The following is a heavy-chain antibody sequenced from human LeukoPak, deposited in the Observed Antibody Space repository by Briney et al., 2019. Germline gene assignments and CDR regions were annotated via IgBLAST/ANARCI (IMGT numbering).Heavy chain of an antibody. CDR3: ARGDDSGSSY. CDR1: GGSISSYY. V-gene: IGHV4-59*01. D-gene: IGHD1-26*01. CDR2: IYYSGST. J-gene: IGHJ4*02. Sequence: SETLSLTCTVSGGSISSYYWSWIRQPPGKGLEWIGYIYYSGSTDYNPSLKSRVTISVDTSKNQFSLKLSSVTAADTAVYYCARGDDSGSSYWGQGTLVTVSS.